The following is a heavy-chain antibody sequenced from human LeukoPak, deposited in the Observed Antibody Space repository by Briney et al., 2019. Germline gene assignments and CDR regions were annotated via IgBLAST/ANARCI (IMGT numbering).Heavy chain of an antibody. D-gene: IGHD2-2*01. CDR2: INPNSGGT. CDR1: GYILTGYY. J-gene: IGHJ4*02. V-gene: IGHV1-2*02. Sequence: EASVKVSCKASGYILTGYYMYWVRQAPGQGLEWMGWINPNSGGTNYAQKFQGRVTMTRDTSISTAYMELSRLRFDDTAMYYCARGTPVPATAFDYWGQGSLVSVSS. CDR3: ARGTPVPATAFDY.